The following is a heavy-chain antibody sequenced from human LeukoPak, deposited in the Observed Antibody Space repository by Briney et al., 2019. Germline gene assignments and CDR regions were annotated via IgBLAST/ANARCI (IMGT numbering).Heavy chain of an antibody. J-gene: IGHJ3*02. CDR1: GGSFSGYY. CDR3: VRVTAIPSDAFDI. CDR2: INHSGST. Sequence: SETLSLTCAVYGGSFSGYYWSWIRQPPGKGLEWIGEINHSGSTNYNPSLKSRVTISVNTSKNQFSLKLSSVTAADTAVYCCVRVTAIPSDAFDIWGQGTMVTVSS. V-gene: IGHV4-34*01. D-gene: IGHD2-21*02.